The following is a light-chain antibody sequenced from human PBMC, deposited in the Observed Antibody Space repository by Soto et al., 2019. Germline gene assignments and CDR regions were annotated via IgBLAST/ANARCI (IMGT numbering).Light chain of an antibody. CDR2: LNSDGSH. CDR1: SGHSSYA. CDR3: QTWGTDIHVV. J-gene: IGLJ2*01. Sequence: QPVLTQSPSASASLGASVKLTCTLSSGHSSYAIAWHQQQSEKGPRYLMKLNSDGSHTKGDGIPDRFSGSSSGAECYLTISSLQSEDEADYYCQTWGTDIHVVFGGGTKLTVL. V-gene: IGLV4-69*01.